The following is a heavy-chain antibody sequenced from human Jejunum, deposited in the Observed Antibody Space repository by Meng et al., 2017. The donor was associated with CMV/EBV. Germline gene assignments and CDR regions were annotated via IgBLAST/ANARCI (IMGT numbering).Heavy chain of an antibody. CDR3: AREGYTTTVPFEY. CDR1: GGSTSYRSDY. J-gene: IGHJ4*02. CDR2: IQYRGNT. D-gene: IGHD6-13*01. V-gene: IGHV4-39*07. Sequence: SGPRRVKPFKALALHSTVTGGSTSYRSDYWACIHEPQWKGLEWIGSIQYRGNTYYNSSLKSRVTISVDTSKNQFSLKLISVTAADTAVYYCAREGYTTTVPFEYWGQGTLVTVSS.